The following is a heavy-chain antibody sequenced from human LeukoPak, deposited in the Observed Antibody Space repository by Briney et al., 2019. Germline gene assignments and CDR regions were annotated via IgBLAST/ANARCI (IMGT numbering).Heavy chain of an antibody. Sequence: ASVKVSCKASGYIFTSYYMYWVRQAPGQGLEWMGTINPSGGGIRYAQKFQGRVTMTRDTSTSTVYMELSSLRSEDTAVYYCARGRNYYDSSGYYYEGDAFDIWGQGTMVTVSS. D-gene: IGHD3-22*01. V-gene: IGHV1-46*01. CDR2: INPSGGGI. CDR3: ARGRNYYDSSGYYYEGDAFDI. CDR1: GYIFTSYY. J-gene: IGHJ3*02.